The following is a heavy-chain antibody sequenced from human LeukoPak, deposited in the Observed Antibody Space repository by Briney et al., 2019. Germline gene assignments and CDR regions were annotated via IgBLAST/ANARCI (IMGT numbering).Heavy chain of an antibody. Sequence: SETLSLTCTVSGYSISSGYYWGWIRQPPGKGLEWIGSIYHSGSTYYNPSLKSRVTISVDTSKNQFSLKLSSVTAADTAVYYCAREAYYYDSSGYRKFDYWGQGTLVTVSS. CDR2: IYHSGST. V-gene: IGHV4-38-2*02. J-gene: IGHJ4*02. D-gene: IGHD3-22*01. CDR3: AREAYYYDSSGYRKFDY. CDR1: GYSISSGYY.